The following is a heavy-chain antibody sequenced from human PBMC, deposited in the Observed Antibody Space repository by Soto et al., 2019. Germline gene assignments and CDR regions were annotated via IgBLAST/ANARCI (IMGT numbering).Heavy chain of an antibody. J-gene: IGHJ6*02. CDR3: AKDMAAVVVVTAPRNYYYYGMDV. Sequence: GGSLRLSCAASGFTFDDYAMHWVRQAPGKGLEWVSGISWNSGSIGYADSVKGRFTISRDNAKNSLYLQMNSLRAEDTALYYCAKDMAAVVVVTAPRNYYYYGMDVWGQGTTVTVSS. D-gene: IGHD2-21*02. V-gene: IGHV3-9*01. CDR1: GFTFDDYA. CDR2: ISWNSGSI.